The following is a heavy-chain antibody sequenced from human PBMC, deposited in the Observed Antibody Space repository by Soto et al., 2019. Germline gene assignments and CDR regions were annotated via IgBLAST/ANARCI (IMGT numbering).Heavy chain of an antibody. D-gene: IGHD4-17*01. V-gene: IGHV3-30-3*01. CDR2: ISYDGSNK. CDR3: ARDHGDWDYYYYGMDV. CDR1: GFTFSSYA. Sequence: GESLKISCAASGFTFSSYAMQWFRQAPGKGLEWVAVISYDGSNKYYADSVKGRFTISRDNSKNTLYLQMNSLIAEDTAVYYCARDHGDWDYYYYGMDVWGQGTTVTVSS. J-gene: IGHJ6*02.